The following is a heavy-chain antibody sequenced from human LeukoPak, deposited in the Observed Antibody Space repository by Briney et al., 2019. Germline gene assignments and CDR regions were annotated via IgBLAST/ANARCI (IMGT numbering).Heavy chain of an antibody. CDR1: GFTFDDYA. Sequence: PGGSLRLSCAASGFTFDDYAMHWVRQAPGKGLEWVSGINWNSDNIGYADSVKGRFTISRDNAKNSLYLQMNSPRAEDTALYYCAKDWAATVRGTDYWGQGTLVTVSS. D-gene: IGHD4-17*01. V-gene: IGHV3-9*01. CDR3: AKDWAATVRGTDY. J-gene: IGHJ4*02. CDR2: INWNSDNI.